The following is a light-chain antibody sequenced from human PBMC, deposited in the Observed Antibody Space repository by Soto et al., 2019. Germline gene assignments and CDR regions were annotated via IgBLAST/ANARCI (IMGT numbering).Light chain of an antibody. J-gene: IGLJ1*01. CDR1: RSDVGGYNY. CDR3: TSWTSTSTYV. V-gene: IGLV2-14*03. CDR2: DVF. Sequence: QSVLTQEASMSGSPGQSITNSCTGTRSDVGGYNYVSWYQQHPGKAPKLVIYDVFTRPSGVSNRFSGSKSGNTASLTISALQAEDEADYYCTSWTSTSTYVFGSGTKVTV.